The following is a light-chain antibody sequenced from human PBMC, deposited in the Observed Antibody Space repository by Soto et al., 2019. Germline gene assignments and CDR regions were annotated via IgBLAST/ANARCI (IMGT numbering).Light chain of an antibody. Sequence: EIVMTQSPATLSVSPGERATLSCRASQSVSSNLAWYQQKPGQAPRLLIYGASTRATGIPARFSGSGSGTECTLTISSLHSEDFAVYYCQQYNNWPPLTFGGGTKVEIK. J-gene: IGKJ4*01. CDR2: GAS. CDR3: QQYNNWPPLT. CDR1: QSVSSN. V-gene: IGKV3-15*01.